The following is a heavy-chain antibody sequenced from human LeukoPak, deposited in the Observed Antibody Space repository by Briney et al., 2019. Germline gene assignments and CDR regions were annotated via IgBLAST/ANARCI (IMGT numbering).Heavy chain of an antibody. CDR3: AKDGTAHWIQLWNRRGFDY. CDR2: MSSSDDGR. CDR1: GFSFSSYA. V-gene: IGHV3-23*01. Sequence: PGGSLRLSCATSGFSFSSYAMSWVRQAPGKGLEWVSAMSSSDDGRYYADSVKGWFTISRDNSKNTLYLQMNSLRAEDTAVYYCAKDGTAHWIQLWNRRGFDYWGQGTLVTVSS. D-gene: IGHD5-18*01. J-gene: IGHJ4*02.